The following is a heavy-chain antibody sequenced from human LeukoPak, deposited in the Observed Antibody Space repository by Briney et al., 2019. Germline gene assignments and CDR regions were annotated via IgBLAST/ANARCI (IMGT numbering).Heavy chain of an antibody. CDR3: ARGLAAFRDYYASGSLDY. Sequence: PGGSLRLSCAASGFTFSSYWMSWVRQAPGKGLEWVANIKQDGSERYYVDSMKGRFTISRDNAKNSLYLQMNSLRAEDTAVYYCARGLAAFRDYYASGSLDYWGQGALDTVSS. D-gene: IGHD3-10*01. J-gene: IGHJ4*02. CDR1: GFTFSSYW. V-gene: IGHV3-7*01. CDR2: IKQDGSER.